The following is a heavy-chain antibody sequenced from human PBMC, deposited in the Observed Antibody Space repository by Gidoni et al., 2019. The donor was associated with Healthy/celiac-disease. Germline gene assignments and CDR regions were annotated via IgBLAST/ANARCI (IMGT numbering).Heavy chain of an antibody. Sequence: EVQLSESGRGLVQRGGPRRPSCAVSGFSFSIYAMCSVRQAPGKGLEWVSAISGSGGSTYYADSVKGRFTISRDNSKNTLYLQMNSLRAEDTAVYYCAKGCLDYDILTGYYSDYYYYGMDVWGQGTTVTVSS. CDR2: ISGSGGST. V-gene: IGHV3-23*01. CDR1: GFSFSIYA. J-gene: IGHJ6*02. CDR3: AKGCLDYDILTGYYSDYYYYGMDV. D-gene: IGHD3-9*01.